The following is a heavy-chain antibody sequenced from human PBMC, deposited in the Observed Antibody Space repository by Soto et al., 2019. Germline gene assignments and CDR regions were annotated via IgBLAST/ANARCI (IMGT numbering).Heavy chain of an antibody. CDR2: VYYSGRT. Sequence: KSSETLSLTCTVSGGSINYSSYYWAWIRQPPGKGLEWIGTVYYSGRTYYNPSLKSRVTISVDTSKNQFSLNLSSVTAADTAVYYCARVRGYYDSSGYPLTMFDYWGQGTLVTVSS. CDR3: ARVRGYYDSSGYPLTMFDY. V-gene: IGHV4-39*01. D-gene: IGHD3-22*01. CDR1: GGSINYSSYY. J-gene: IGHJ4*02.